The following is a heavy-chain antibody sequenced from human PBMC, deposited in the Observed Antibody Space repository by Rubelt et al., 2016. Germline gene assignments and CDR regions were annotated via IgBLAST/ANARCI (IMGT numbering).Heavy chain of an antibody. CDR1: GGSFSGYY. D-gene: IGHD4-17*01. Sequence: VQLQQWGAGLLKPSETLSLTCAVYGGSFSGYYWSWIRQPPGKGLEWVGRIKSKTDGGTTDYAAPVKGRFTISRDDSKNSLYLQMNSLKTEDTAVYYCTTDTTYYYYGMDVWGQGTTVTVSS. V-gene: IGHV3-15*01. J-gene: IGHJ6*02. CDR2: IKSKTDGGTT. CDR3: TTDTTYYYYGMDV.